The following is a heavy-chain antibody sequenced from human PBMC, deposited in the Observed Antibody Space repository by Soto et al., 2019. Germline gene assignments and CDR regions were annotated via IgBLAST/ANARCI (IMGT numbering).Heavy chain of an antibody. Sequence: LSLTCAVYCGSFSGYYWSWIRQPPGKGLEWIGEINHSGSTNYNPSLKSRVTISVDTSKNQFSLKLSSVTAADTAVYYCAFSKGYYDSRPFDYRGQGTLVTVSS. V-gene: IGHV4-34*01. CDR3: AFSKGYYDSRPFDY. D-gene: IGHD3-22*01. J-gene: IGHJ4*02. CDR1: CGSFSGYY. CDR2: INHSGST.